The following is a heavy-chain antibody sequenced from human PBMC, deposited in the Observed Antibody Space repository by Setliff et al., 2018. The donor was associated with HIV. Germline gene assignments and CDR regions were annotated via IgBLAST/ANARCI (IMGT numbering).Heavy chain of an antibody. D-gene: IGHD2-15*01. CDR2: IYYSGIT. CDR1: GGSISSGGYF. J-gene: IGHJ2*01. V-gene: IGHV4-31*03. Sequence: SETLSLTCTVSGGSISSGGYFWSWIRQHPGKGLEWIGYIYYSGITYYNPSLKSRITISVDTSKNQFSLKLTSVTAADTAMYYCARESRVVEGSAYWYFDLWGRGTLVTVSS. CDR3: ARESRVVEGSAYWYFDL.